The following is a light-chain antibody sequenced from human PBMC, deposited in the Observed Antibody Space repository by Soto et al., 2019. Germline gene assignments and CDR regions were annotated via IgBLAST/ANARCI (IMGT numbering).Light chain of an antibody. J-gene: IGKJ1*01. CDR2: DAS. V-gene: IGKV1-5*01. Sequence: IKMTQSPSTLSAYVGDRVTITSRASQSISSWLAWYQQKPGKAPKLLIYDASSLESGVPSRFSGSGSGTEFTLTISSLQPDDFATYYCQQYNSYSAFGQGTKVDI. CDR1: QSISSW. CDR3: QQYNSYSA.